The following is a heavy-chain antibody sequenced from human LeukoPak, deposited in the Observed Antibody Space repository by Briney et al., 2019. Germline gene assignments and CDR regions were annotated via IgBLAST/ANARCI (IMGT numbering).Heavy chain of an antibody. J-gene: IGHJ4*02. D-gene: IGHD3-10*01. Sequence: SETLSLTCNVSGGSISSYYWSWIRQAPGKGLEWIGYIHYSGSTNYNPSLKSRITISVDTSKNQSSLKLSSMTTADTAVYYCARDSHYYGSIWGQGTLVTVSS. CDR1: GGSISSYY. CDR2: IHYSGST. CDR3: ARDSHYYGSI. V-gene: IGHV4-59*01.